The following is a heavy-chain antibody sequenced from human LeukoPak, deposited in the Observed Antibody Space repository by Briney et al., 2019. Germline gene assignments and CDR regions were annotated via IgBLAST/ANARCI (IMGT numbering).Heavy chain of an antibody. D-gene: IGHD1-26*01. CDR3: AKGSSKGYYYYMDV. V-gene: IGHV3-33*06. CDR2: IWYDGSNK. CDR1: GFTFSSYG. J-gene: IGHJ6*03. Sequence: PGRSLRLSCAASGFTFSSYGMHWVRQAPGKGLEWVAVIWYDGSNKYYTDSVKGRFTIYRDNSRNKLYLQMNSLRAEDTAVYYCAKGSSKGYYYYMDVWGKGTTVTV.